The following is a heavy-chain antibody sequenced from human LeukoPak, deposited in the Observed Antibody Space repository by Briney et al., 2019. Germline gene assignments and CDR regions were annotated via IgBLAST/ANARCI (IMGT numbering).Heavy chain of an antibody. J-gene: IGHJ4*02. Sequence: GGSLRLSCAASGFTFSSYEMNWVRQAPGQGLEWVSYISSSGSTIYYADSVKGRFTISRDNAKNSLYLQMNSLRAEDTAVYYCARDHNDYVWGSNPYWGQGTLVTVSS. CDR2: ISSSGSTI. CDR3: ARDHNDYVWGSNPY. V-gene: IGHV3-48*03. D-gene: IGHD3-16*01. CDR1: GFTFSSYE.